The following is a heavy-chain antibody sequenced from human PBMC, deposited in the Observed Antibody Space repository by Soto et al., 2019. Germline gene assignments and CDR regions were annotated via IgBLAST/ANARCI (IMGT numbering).Heavy chain of an antibody. D-gene: IGHD1-26*01. CDR1: KNTLTELT. J-gene: IGHJ4*02. CDR3: AADRKIVGTIGAFDF. Sequence: QVQLIQSGAEVRKPGASVKVSCKVPKNTLTELTIDWLRQAPGKGLEWMGRSAPEEGETIYPQKFQGRVSMAEDPSTDTAYMELTSLRLEDTAVYFCAADRKIVGTIGAFDFWGQGTLLTVSS. V-gene: IGHV1-24*01. CDR2: SAPEEGET.